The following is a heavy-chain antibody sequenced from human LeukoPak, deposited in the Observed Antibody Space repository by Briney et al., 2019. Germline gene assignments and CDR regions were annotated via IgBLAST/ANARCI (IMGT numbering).Heavy chain of an antibody. CDR2: IRSETYGGTT. CDR3: TRDPAGYAYGYSFFDY. CDR1: GCTFGDYA. J-gene: IGHJ4*02. Sequence: GRSLRLSCSASGCTFGDYAMSWFRQAPGKGLEWVGFIRSETYGGTTEYAASVKGRFSISRDDSKSIAYLQMNSLKTEDTAVYFCTRDPAGYAYGYSFFDYWGQGTLVTVSS. D-gene: IGHD3-22*01. V-gene: IGHV3-49*03.